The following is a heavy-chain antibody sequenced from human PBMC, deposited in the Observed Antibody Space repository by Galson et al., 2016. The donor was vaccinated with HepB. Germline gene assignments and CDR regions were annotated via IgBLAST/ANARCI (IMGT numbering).Heavy chain of an antibody. CDR2: DSMDGRRK. V-gene: IGHV3-30*18. CDR1: GFTFNRLG. J-gene: IGHJ4*02. D-gene: IGHD2/OR15-2a*01. Sequence: SLRLSCAASGFTFNRLGMHWVRQAPGKGLEWVAADSMDGRRKFYADSLKGRFTISRDNSNNMLFLQMSSLRVDDTAVYYCAKRHEYCPPVGCSVDSWGQGTLVSVSS. CDR3: AKRHEYCPPVGCSVDS.